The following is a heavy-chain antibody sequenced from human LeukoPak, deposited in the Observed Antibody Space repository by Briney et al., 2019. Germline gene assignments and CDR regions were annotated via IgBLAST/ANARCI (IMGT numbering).Heavy chain of an antibody. J-gene: IGHJ4*02. CDR3: TRMTAGHDY. V-gene: IGHV4-34*01. CDR1: GVSFDDYY. CDR2: VNHSGYT. D-gene: IGHD2-21*02. Sequence: SETPSLTCAVSGVSFDDYYWSWVRQTPGKGLEWIGEVNHSGYTNDSPSLKSRVTLSIDTSRKQFSLNLRSVTVADTGIYYCTRMTAGHDYWGQGTLVTVSS.